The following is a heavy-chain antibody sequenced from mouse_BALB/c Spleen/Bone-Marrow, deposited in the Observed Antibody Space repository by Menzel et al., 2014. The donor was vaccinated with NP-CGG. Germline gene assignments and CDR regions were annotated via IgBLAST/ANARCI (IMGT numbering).Heavy chain of an antibody. CDR2: INPSTGRT. Sequence: VQLQQSGAELAKPGASVKLSCKASGYTFTSYWMHWVRQRPGQGLEWIGEINPSTGRTNYNEKFKSEATVTVDKSSTTAYMQLSRLTSEDSAVYYCARYAGEFVYWGQGTLVTVSA. CDR1: GYTFTSYW. CDR3: ARYAGEFVY. V-gene: IGHV1S81*02. D-gene: IGHD6-5*01. J-gene: IGHJ3*01.